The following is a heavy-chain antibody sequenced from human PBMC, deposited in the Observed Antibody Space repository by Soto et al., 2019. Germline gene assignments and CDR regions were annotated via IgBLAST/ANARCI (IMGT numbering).Heavy chain of an antibody. CDR3: ARGGLGYSGYLSAYFDY. Sequence: SETLSLTCTVSGGSISSYYWSWIRQPPGKGLEWIGYIYYSGSTNYNPPLKSRVTISVDTSKNQFSLKLSSVTAADTAVYYCARGGLGYSGYLSAYFDYWGQGTLVTVSS. CDR2: IYYSGST. V-gene: IGHV4-59*08. D-gene: IGHD5-12*01. CDR1: GGSISSYY. J-gene: IGHJ4*02.